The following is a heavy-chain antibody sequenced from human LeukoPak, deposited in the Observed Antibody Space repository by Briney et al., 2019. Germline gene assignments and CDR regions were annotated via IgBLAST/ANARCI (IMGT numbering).Heavy chain of an antibody. Sequence: GGSLRLSCAASGFTFSSYGMHWVRQAPGKGPEWVAVISYDGSNKYYADSVKGRFTISRDNSKNTLYLQMNSLRAEDTAVYYCAREADDYRNPYYMDVWGKGTTVTVSS. D-gene: IGHD4-11*01. CDR3: AREADDYRNPYYMDV. V-gene: IGHV3-30*03. CDR1: GFTFSSYG. J-gene: IGHJ6*03. CDR2: ISYDGSNK.